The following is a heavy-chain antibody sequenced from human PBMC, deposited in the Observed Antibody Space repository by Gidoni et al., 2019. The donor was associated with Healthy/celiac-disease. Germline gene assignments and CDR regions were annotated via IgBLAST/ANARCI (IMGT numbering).Heavy chain of an antibody. Sequence: QVQLVESGGGVVQPGRSLRLSCAASGFTFSSYGMHWVRQAPGKGLEWVAVIWYDGSNKYYADSVKGRFTISRDNSKNTLYLQMNSLRAEDTAVYYCARDGGAGVVTPYFDYWGQGTLVTVSS. CDR3: ARDGGAGVVTPYFDY. CDR1: GFTFSSYG. D-gene: IGHD2-21*02. V-gene: IGHV3-33*01. J-gene: IGHJ4*02. CDR2: IWYDGSNK.